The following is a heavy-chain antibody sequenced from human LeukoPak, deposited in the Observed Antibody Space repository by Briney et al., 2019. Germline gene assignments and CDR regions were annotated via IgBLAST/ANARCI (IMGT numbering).Heavy chain of an antibody. CDR3: AKDPPGAVALY. Sequence: PGGSLRLSCAASGFTFSSYAMSWVRQAPGKGLEWVSAISGSGGSTYYADSVKGRFTISRDNSKNTLYLQMSILRAEDPAVDYCAKDPPGAVALYWGQGTLVTVSS. CDR2: ISGSGGST. J-gene: IGHJ4*02. D-gene: IGHD6-19*01. V-gene: IGHV3-23*01. CDR1: GFTFSSYA.